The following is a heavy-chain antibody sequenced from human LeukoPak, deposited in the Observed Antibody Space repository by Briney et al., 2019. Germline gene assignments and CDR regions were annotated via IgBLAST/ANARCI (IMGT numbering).Heavy chain of an antibody. D-gene: IGHD6-13*01. CDR2: ISAYNGNT. CDR1: GYTFTSYG. V-gene: IGHV1-18*01. J-gene: IGHJ4*02. CDR3: ARDSSSWYLDY. Sequence: ASVTVSCKASGYTFTSYGISWVRQAPGQGLEWMGWISAYNGNTNYAQKLQGRVTMTTDTSTSTAYMEPRSLRSDDTAVYYCARDSSSWYLDYWGQGTLVTVSS.